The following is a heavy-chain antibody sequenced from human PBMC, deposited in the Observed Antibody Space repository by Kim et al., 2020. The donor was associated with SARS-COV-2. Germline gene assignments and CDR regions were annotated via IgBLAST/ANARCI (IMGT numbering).Heavy chain of an antibody. CDR3: ARDFGFCSGGTCPTPPRVDY. Sequence: GGSLRLSCAASGFSFNTYSMVWVRQAPGKGLEWLSYISSSSNTAYYADSVEGRFTISRDNAKNSLYLQMNSLRDEDTARYYCARDFGFCSGGTCPTPPRVDYWGQGTLVTVSS. D-gene: IGHD2-15*01. V-gene: IGHV3-48*02. CDR1: GFSFNTYS. J-gene: IGHJ4*02. CDR2: ISSSSNTA.